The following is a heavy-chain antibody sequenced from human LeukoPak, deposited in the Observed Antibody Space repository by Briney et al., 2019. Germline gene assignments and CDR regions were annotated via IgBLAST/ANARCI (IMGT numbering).Heavy chain of an antibody. V-gene: IGHV5-10-1*01. D-gene: IGHD2-8*02. CDR3: ARVYCTSATCDNWFDA. J-gene: IGHJ5*02. Sequence: GESPLLHCKGSGYNFTTFWITWVRQMPGKGLEWMGRIDPSDSYTNYSPSFQGHVTISADKSISTAYLQWSNLKASDTAMYYCARVYCTSATCDNWFDALGQGTMVTVSS. CDR2: IDPSDSYT. CDR1: GYNFTTFW.